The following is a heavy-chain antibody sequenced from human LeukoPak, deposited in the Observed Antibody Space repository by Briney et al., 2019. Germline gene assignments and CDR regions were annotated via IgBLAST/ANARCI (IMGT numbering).Heavy chain of an antibody. D-gene: IGHD5-12*01. CDR2: INPNSGGT. V-gene: IGHV1-2*02. J-gene: IGHJ4*02. CDR1: GYTFTGYY. Sequence: ASVKVSCKASGYTFTGYYMHWVRQAPGQGLEWMGWINPNSGGTNYAQKFQGRVTMTRDTSISTAYMELSRLRSDATAVYYCARESGVDIVATIVGDFDYWGQGTLVTVSS. CDR3: ARESGVDIVATIVGDFDY.